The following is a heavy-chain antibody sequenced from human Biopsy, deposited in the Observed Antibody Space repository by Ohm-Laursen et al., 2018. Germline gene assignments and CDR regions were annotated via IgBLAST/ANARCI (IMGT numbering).Heavy chain of an antibody. CDR3: ASAGYNPDWNFDL. Sequence: SQTLSLTCAVYVGSFSGYYWSWIRQPPGKGLEWIGEIKHSGSTNYNPSLKSRVTISVDTSKNQFSLKLSSVTAADTAVYYCASAGYNPDWNFDLWGRGTRVTVSS. CDR1: VGSFSGYY. CDR2: IKHSGST. D-gene: IGHD5-24*01. V-gene: IGHV4-34*01. J-gene: IGHJ2*01.